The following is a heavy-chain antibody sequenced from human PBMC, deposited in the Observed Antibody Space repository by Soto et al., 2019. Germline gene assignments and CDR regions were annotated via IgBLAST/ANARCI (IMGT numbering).Heavy chain of an antibody. CDR1: GFTFSSYA. J-gene: IGHJ3*02. CDR3: ARDFQYYDFWSGAFDI. CDR2: ISGSGDST. V-gene: IGHV3-23*01. D-gene: IGHD3-3*01. Sequence: GGSLRLSCVGSGFTFSSYAMSWVRQAPGKGLEWVSAISGSGDSTYYADSVKGRFTISRDNSKNTLYLQMNSLRPEDTAVYYCARDFQYYDFWSGAFDIWGQGTMVTVSS.